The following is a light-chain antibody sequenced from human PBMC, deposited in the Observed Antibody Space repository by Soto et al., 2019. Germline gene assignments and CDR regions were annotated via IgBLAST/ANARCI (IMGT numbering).Light chain of an antibody. J-gene: IGKJ1*01. CDR1: QSVSSSY. V-gene: IGKV3-20*01. Sequence: IVVSQSPATLALSKGERATLSCRASQSVSSSYLAWYQQKPGQAPRLLIYGASSRATGIPDRFSGSGSGTDFTLTISRLEPEDFAVYYCQQYGSSPETFGQGTKVDIK. CDR2: GAS. CDR3: QQYGSSPET.